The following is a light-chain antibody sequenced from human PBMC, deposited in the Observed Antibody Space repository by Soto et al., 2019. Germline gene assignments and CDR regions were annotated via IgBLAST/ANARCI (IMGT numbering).Light chain of an antibody. CDR3: QSYDSSLNRV. V-gene: IGLV1-40*01. J-gene: IGLJ1*01. CDR2: GDN. CDR1: SSNIGANYD. Sequence: QSALSQPPSVSGAPGQRITISYTGSSSNIGANYDVHWYRQVPGTAPKLLMSGDNNRPSGVADRFSGSKSGTSASLAITRLQAEDEADYYCQSYDSSLNRVFGTGTKVTVL.